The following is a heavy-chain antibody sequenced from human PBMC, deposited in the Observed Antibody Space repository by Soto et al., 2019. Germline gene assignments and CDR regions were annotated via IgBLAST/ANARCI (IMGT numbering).Heavy chain of an antibody. CDR3: ARESDTMIVVVTGMDV. V-gene: IGHV3-74*01. CDR2: INSDGSST. CDR1: GSTFSSYW. J-gene: IGHJ6*02. D-gene: IGHD3-22*01. Sequence: GGSLRLSCAASGSTFSSYWMHWVRQAPGKGLVWVSRINSDGSSTSYADSVKGRFTISRDNAKNTLYLQMNSLRAEDTAVYYCARESDTMIVVVTGMDVWGQGTTVTVSS.